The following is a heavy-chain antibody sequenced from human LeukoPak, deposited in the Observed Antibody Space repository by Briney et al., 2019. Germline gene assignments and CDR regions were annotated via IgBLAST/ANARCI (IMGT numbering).Heavy chain of an antibody. Sequence: GGSLRLSCAASGFTFSRYGMHWVRQAPGKGLEWLAVISYDGTDKYYADSVKGRFTISRDNSKNTLYLQMNSLRAEDTAVYYCARARSGDGFNLDYWGQGTLVTVSS. CDR2: ISYDGTDK. V-gene: IGHV3-33*01. J-gene: IGHJ4*02. CDR3: ARARSGDGFNLDY. CDR1: GFTFSRYG. D-gene: IGHD5-24*01.